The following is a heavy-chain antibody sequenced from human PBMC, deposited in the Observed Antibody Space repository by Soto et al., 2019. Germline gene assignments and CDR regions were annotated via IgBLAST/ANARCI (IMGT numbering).Heavy chain of an antibody. CDR2: IYPGDSDT. CDR1: GYGFNTYW. V-gene: IGHV5-51*01. CDR3: ARRGDANEYSYFDY. J-gene: IGHJ4*02. Sequence: PGESLKISCKASGYGFNTYWIGWVRQMPGRGLEWMGIIYPGDSDTRYSPSFQGQVIISADRSTSAAYLQWTSLKASDSAMYYCARRGDANEYSYFDYSGQGTLVTVAS. D-gene: IGHD2-8*01.